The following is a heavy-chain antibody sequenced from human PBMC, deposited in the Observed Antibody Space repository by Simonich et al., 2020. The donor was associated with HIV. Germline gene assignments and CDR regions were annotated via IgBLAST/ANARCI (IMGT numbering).Heavy chain of an antibody. CDR1: GYTFTAYY. CDR2: TNPKNVDT. D-gene: IGHD5-12*01. V-gene: IGHV1-2*02. Sequence: QVQLVQSGAGVKKPGASVKVSCKASGYTFTAYYMHWVRQDPGQGLGWMGWTNPKNVDTNFAQKFQDRVSMIRDPAISTAFMELSSLRSDDTAVYYCARGPNTGGYDSFGGQGTLVTVSS. CDR3: ARGPNTGGYDSF. J-gene: IGHJ4*02.